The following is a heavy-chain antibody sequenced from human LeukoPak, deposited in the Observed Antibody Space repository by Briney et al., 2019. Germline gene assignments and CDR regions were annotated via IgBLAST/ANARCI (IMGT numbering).Heavy chain of an antibody. Sequence: NTSETLSFTCTVPGGSINNYYWSWIRQPPGKGLEWIGYIYHSGSTNYNPSLKSRVTISVDTSKNQFSLKLSSVTAADTAVYYCARQGGYNYPPAWFDPWGQGTLVTVSS. D-gene: IGHD5-12*01. CDR1: GGSINNYY. CDR3: ARQGGYNYPPAWFDP. J-gene: IGHJ5*02. CDR2: IYHSGST. V-gene: IGHV4-59*08.